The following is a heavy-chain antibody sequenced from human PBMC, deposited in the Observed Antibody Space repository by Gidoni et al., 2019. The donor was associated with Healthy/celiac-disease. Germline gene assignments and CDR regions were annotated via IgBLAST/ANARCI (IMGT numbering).Heavy chain of an antibody. V-gene: IGHV1-3*01. CDR3: ARTLAPPYCGGDCSLVDY. Sequence: QVQLVQSGAEVKKPGASVKVSCKASGYTFTSYAMHWVRQAPGQRLEWMGWINAGNGNTKYSQKFQGRVTITRDTSASTAYMELSSLRSEDTAVYYCARTLAPPYCGGDCSLVDYWGQGTLVTVSS. CDR1: GYTFTSYA. D-gene: IGHD2-21*01. J-gene: IGHJ4*02. CDR2: INAGNGNT.